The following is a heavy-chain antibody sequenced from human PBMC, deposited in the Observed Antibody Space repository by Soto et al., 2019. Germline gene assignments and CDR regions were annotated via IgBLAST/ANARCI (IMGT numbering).Heavy chain of an antibody. CDR2: FDLEDGET. J-gene: IGHJ4*02. V-gene: IGHV1-24*01. D-gene: IGHD5-12*01. Sequence: VASVKVSCKVSGYTLTELSMHWVRQAPGKGLEWMGGFDLEDGETIYAQKFQGRVTMTEDTSTDTAYMELSSLRSEDTAVYYCATSHTSLRWLQFPPQYYFDYWGQGTLVTVSS. CDR3: ATSHTSLRWLQFPPQYYFDY. CDR1: GYTLTELS.